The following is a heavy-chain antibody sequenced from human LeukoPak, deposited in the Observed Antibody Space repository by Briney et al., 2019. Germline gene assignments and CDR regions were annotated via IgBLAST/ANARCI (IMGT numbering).Heavy chain of an antibody. V-gene: IGHV4-34*01. J-gene: IGHJ4*02. CDR1: GDSFSGYF. D-gene: IGHD3-10*01. CDR2: INHSGST. CDR3: ARGRMVRGVIIANFDY. Sequence: SETLSLTCEVYGDSFSGYFWTWIRQPPGKGLEWIGEINHSGSTNYNPSLKSRVSISVDSSKKEFSLTLTSVTAADTAVYYCARGRMVRGVIIANFDYWGQGTLVTVSS.